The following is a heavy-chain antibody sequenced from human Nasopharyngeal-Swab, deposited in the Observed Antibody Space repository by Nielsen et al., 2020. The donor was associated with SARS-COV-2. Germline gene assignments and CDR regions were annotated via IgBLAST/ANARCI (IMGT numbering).Heavy chain of an antibody. CDR1: GLTFSDYY. Sequence: GESLKISCVASGLTFSDYYMTWIRQAPGKGLEWVSYISGSGTTIYYTDSVKGRFTISRDNAKNSLYLQMNSLRADDTAVYYCARTDPGVPSWGQGTLVTVSS. D-gene: IGHD7-27*01. CDR2: ISGSGTTI. CDR3: ARTDPGVPS. V-gene: IGHV3-11*01. J-gene: IGHJ4*02.